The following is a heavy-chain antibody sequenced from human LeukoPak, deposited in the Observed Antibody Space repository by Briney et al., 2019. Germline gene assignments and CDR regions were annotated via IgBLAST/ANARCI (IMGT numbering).Heavy chain of an antibody. J-gene: IGHJ6*03. Sequence: PGGSLRLSCAASGFTFSDYYMSWIRQAPGKGLEWVSYISSSGSTIYYADSVKGRFTISRDNAGNSLYLQMNSLRAEETAVYFCARIAYLDEGMDVWGKGTTVTVSS. CDR3: ARIAYLDEGMDV. D-gene: IGHD2-21*01. CDR2: ISSSGSTI. CDR1: GFTFSDYY. V-gene: IGHV3-11*04.